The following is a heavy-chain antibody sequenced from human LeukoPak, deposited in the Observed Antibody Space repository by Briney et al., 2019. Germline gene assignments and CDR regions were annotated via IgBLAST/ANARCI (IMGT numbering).Heavy chain of an antibody. CDR1: GGSFSGYY. D-gene: IGHD3-10*01. Sequence: KAPETLSLTCAVYGGSFSGYYWSWIRQPPGKGLEWIGEINHSGSTNYNPSLKSRVTISVDTSKNQFSLKLSSVTAADTAVYYCARGPSGFLRITMVRGVINGKFDYWGQGTLVTVSS. J-gene: IGHJ4*02. CDR3: ARGPSGFLRITMVRGVINGKFDY. CDR2: INHSGST. V-gene: IGHV4-34*01.